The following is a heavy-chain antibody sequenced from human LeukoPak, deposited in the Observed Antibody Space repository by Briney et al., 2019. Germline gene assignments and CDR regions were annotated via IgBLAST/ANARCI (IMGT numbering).Heavy chain of an antibody. D-gene: IGHD3-10*02. CDR2: ISSSSSSYI. CDR3: AELGITMIGGV. V-gene: IGHV3-21*01. Sequence: GGSLRLSCAASGFTFSSYWMHWVRQAPGKGLEWVSSISSSSSSYIYYADSVKGRFTISRDNAKNSLYLQMNSLRAEDTAVYYCAELGITMIGGVWGKGTTVTISS. CDR1: GFTFSSYW. J-gene: IGHJ6*04.